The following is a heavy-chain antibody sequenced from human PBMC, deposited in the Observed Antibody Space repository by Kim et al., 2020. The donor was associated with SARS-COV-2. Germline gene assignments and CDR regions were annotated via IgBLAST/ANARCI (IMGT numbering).Heavy chain of an antibody. CDR3: ARHPNYDILTGAYYYYYGMDV. CDR2: IYYSGST. CDR1: GRSISSRSYY. D-gene: IGHD3-9*01. Sequence: SETLSLTCTVSGRSISSRSYYWGWIRQPAGNGLEWIGRIYYSGSTYYNPSLKSRVTISVDTSKNQFSLKLSSVTAADTAVYYCARHPNYDILTGAYYYYYGMDVWGQGTTVTVSS. J-gene: IGHJ6*02. V-gene: IGHV4-39*01.